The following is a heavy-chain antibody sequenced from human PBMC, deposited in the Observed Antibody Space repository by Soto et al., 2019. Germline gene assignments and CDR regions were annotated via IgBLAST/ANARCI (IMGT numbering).Heavy chain of an antibody. D-gene: IGHD3-10*01. CDR2: IYPGDSDT. Sequence: GESLKISCKGSGYSFTSYWIGWVRQMPGKGLEWMGIIYPGDSDTRYSPSFQGQVTISADKSISTAYLQWSSLKASDTAMYYCARHPTIRPITMVRGVSNWFDHWGQGTLVTVSS. CDR1: GYSFTSYW. CDR3: ARHPTIRPITMVRGVSNWFDH. V-gene: IGHV5-51*01. J-gene: IGHJ5*02.